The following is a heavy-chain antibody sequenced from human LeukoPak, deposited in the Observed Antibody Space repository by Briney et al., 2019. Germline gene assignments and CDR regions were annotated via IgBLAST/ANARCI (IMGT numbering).Heavy chain of an antibody. CDR1: GYTFTSYG. D-gene: IGHD3-16*01. CDR3: ARAPLHYDYVWGSPADV. CDR2: MNPNSGNT. Sequence: ASVKVSCKASGYTFTSYGISWVRQATGQGLEWMGWMNPNSGNTGYAQEFQGRVTMTRNTSISTAYMELSSLRSEDTAVYYCARAPLHYDYVWGSPADVWGQGTTVTVSS. V-gene: IGHV1-8*02. J-gene: IGHJ6*02.